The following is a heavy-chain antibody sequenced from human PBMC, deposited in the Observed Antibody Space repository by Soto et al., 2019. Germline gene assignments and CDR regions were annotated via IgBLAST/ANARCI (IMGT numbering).Heavy chain of an antibody. CDR2: ISGSGGST. V-gene: IGHV3-23*01. D-gene: IGHD3-22*01. J-gene: IGHJ4*02. CDR3: AKVETPYYYDSSGYHGGYFDY. CDR1: GFTFSSYA. Sequence: EVQLLESGGGLVQPGGSLRLSCAASGFTFSSYAMSWVRQAPGKGLEWVSAISGSGGSTYYADSVKGRFTISRDNSKNTLYLQMNSLRAEDTALYYCAKVETPYYYDSSGYHGGYFDYWGQGTLVTVSS.